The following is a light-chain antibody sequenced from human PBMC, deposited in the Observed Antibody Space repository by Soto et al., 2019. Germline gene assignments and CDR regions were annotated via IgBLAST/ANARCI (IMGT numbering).Light chain of an antibody. CDR1: QSISSW. V-gene: IGKV1-5*01. Sequence: DIKMTQSPSTLSASVGDRVTITCRASQSISSWLAWYQQKPGKAPKLLIYDASSLESGVPSRFSGSGSGTEFTLTISSLQPDDFATYYCQQYNSYSTFGQRTKVDI. CDR3: QQYNSYST. J-gene: IGKJ1*01. CDR2: DAS.